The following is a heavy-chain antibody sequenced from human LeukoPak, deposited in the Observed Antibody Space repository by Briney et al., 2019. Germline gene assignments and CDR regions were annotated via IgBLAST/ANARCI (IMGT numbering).Heavy chain of an antibody. J-gene: IGHJ4*02. CDR2: INPSGGST. CDR3: ARGSTAMAYDY. D-gene: IGHD5-18*01. V-gene: IGHV1-46*01. CDR1: GYTFTGYY. Sequence: ASVKVSCKASGYTFTGYYMHWVRQAPGQGLEWMGIINPSGGSTSYAQKFQGRVTMTRDMSTSTVYMELSSLRSEDTAVYYCARGSTAMAYDYWGQGTLVTVSS.